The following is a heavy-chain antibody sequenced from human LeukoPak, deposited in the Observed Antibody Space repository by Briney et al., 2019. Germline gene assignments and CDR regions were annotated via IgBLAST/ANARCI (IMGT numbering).Heavy chain of an antibody. CDR1: GFTFSSYA. V-gene: IGHV3-30*04. Sequence: GGSLRLSCAASGFTFSSYAMHWVRQAPGKGLEWVAVISYDGSNKYYADSVKGRFTISRDNSKNPLYLQMNSLRAEDTAVYYCARGREARLRDVLRYFDYWGQGTLVTVSS. CDR2: ISYDGSNK. J-gene: IGHJ4*02. CDR3: ARGREARLRDVLRYFDY. D-gene: IGHD3-9*01.